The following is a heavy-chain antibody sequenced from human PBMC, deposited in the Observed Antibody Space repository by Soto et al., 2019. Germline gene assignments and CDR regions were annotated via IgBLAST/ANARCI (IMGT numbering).Heavy chain of an antibody. CDR3: ASGASRWYPYFFDS. V-gene: IGHV1-69*01. J-gene: IGHJ4*02. D-gene: IGHD6-13*01. Sequence: QAQVVQSGAEVRKPGSSVKLSCKASEGTFNSYAIAWVRQAPGQGLEWMGGSIPYYNTLNYAQKFQDRVTITADDYTNTVYMELSSLRSDDTAVYFCASGASRWYPYFFDSWAQGTLVTVSS. CDR1: EGTFNSYA. CDR2: SIPYYNTL.